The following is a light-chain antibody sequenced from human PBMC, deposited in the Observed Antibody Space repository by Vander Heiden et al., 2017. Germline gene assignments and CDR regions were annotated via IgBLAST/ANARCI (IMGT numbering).Light chain of an antibody. Sequence: SSLTPPPPAPGSPAHSVTSSCTGTSSDGGGYDYVSWYQQHPGKATKLMIYEVSKRHSGVPDRFSGSKSGNTASLTVSGLQAEDEADYYCSSFAGIKNIIFGGGTKLTVL. V-gene: IGLV2-8*01. CDR3: SSFAGIKNII. CDR2: EVS. J-gene: IGLJ2*01. CDR1: SSDGGGYDY.